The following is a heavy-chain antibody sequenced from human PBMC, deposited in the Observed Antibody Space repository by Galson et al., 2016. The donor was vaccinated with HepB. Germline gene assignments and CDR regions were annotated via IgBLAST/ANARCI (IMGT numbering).Heavy chain of an antibody. CDR1: GFSFGDYA. J-gene: IGHJ3*02. V-gene: IGHV3-49*03. CDR2: IRSKAYGGSP. CDR3: TRERRAPARAFDM. Sequence: SLRLSCATSGFSFGDYALTWFRQAPGKGLEWVGYIRSKAYGGSPEYGASVKGRFTISRGDSRGIAYLQMDSLQTEDTGLYFCTRERRAPARAFDMWGQGTMVTVSS.